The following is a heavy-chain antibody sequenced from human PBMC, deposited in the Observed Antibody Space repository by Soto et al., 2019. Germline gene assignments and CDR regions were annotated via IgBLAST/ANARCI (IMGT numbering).Heavy chain of an antibody. CDR3: VYSPVIVGINGWFDT. V-gene: IGHV2-5*02. J-gene: IGHJ5*02. CDR2: IYWDDDK. D-gene: IGHD1-26*01. CDR1: GFSLTTGSEG. Sequence: QITLKESGPTLVKPTQTLTLTCTFSGFSLTTGSEGVGWFRQPPGKALEWLAHIYWDDDKRYSSSLRSRLTITKDTSKKQVVLTMTNMDPVDTATYYCVYSPVIVGINGWFDTWGQGSLVTVSS.